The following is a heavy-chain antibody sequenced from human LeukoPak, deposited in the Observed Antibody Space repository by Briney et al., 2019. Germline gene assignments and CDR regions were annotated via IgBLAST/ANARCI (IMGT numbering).Heavy chain of an antibody. CDR1: GFTFSGYS. J-gene: IGHJ5*02. CDR3: AKENTVTPGNVNWFDP. Sequence: PGGSLRLSCAASGFTFSGYSMNWVRQAPGKGLEWVSTISGSGGDTYYADSVKGRFTISRDNFKNTMNLQMKSLRAEDTAVYYCAKENTVTPGNVNWFDPWGQGTLVTVSS. D-gene: IGHD4-17*01. CDR2: ISGSGGDT. V-gene: IGHV3-23*01.